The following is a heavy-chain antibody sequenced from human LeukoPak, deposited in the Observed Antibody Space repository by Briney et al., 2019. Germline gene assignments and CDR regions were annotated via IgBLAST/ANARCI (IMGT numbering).Heavy chain of an antibody. D-gene: IGHD6-6*01. V-gene: IGHV3-23*01. J-gene: IGHJ4*02. CDR2: INPARNT. CDR3: AKRGSYSSSFTSTFDY. Sequence: GGSLRLSCAASGFSFPNYAMAWVRQAPGKGLEWVSTINPARNTYYADSVKGRFTISRDNSKNTLYLQMNSLRAEDTAVYYCAKRGSYSSSFTSTFDYWGQGTLVTVSS. CDR1: GFSFPNYA.